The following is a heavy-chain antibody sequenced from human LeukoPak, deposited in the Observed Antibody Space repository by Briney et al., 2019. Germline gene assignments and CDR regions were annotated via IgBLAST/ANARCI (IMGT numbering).Heavy chain of an antibody. Sequence: SETLSLTCAVYGGSFSGYYWSWIRQPPGKGLEWIEEINHSGSTNYNPSLKSRVTISVDTSKNQFSLKLSSVTAADTAVYYCARVTGYRIEDYFDYWGQGTLVTVSS. CDR2: INHSGST. V-gene: IGHV4-34*01. CDR3: ARVTGYRIEDYFDY. D-gene: IGHD6-13*01. CDR1: GGSFSGYY. J-gene: IGHJ4*02.